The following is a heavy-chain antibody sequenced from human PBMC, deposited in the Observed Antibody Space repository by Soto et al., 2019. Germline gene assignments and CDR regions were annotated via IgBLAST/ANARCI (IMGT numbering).Heavy chain of an antibody. D-gene: IGHD6-6*01. CDR2: IYYSGST. Sequence: LSLTCTVSGGSISGYYWSWIRQPPGKGLEWIGYIYYSGSTTYNPSLKSPVTISVDTSRNQFSLKLSSVTAADTAVYYCAKVRDDHSYFFDYWGQGTLVTVSS. CDR3: AKVRDDHSYFFDY. V-gene: IGHV4-59*01. CDR1: GGSISGYY. J-gene: IGHJ4*02.